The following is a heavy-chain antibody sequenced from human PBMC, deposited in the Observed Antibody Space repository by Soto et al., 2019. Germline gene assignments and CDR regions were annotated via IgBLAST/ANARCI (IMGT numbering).Heavy chain of an antibody. CDR2: ISYSGNT. CDR1: GGSISSGGYY. J-gene: IGHJ4*01. V-gene: IGHV4-31*03. CDR3: ARGSLH. Sequence: QVQLQESGPGLVQPSQTLSLTCTVSGGSISSGGYYWSWIRQHPGTGLEWIGHISYSGNTYYNTSPKIRATISLDMSRNQYSLLVYSVTAPDTAVYYCARGSLHWGQGTLVTVSS.